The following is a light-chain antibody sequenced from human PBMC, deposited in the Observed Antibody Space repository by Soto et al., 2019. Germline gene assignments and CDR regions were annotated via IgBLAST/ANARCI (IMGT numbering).Light chain of an antibody. CDR3: QQLNSYPPWT. V-gene: IGKV1-5*01. Sequence: PMNKSPATLSASIRDRVTITCRGSQSISSWLAWYQQKPGRAPKLLIFGASTLQSGVPSRCSGSGSGTDFTLTISSLLHADDATYFCQQLNSYPPWTFGQGTKVDI. CDR2: GAS. CDR1: QSISSW. J-gene: IGKJ1*01.